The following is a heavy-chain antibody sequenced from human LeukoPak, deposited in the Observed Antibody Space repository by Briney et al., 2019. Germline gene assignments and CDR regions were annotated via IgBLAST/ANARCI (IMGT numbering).Heavy chain of an antibody. CDR2: IYYSGGT. CDR1: GGSISSGSYY. J-gene: IGHJ3*02. CDR3: ATQTPGTWIQLWFGAFDI. D-gene: IGHD5-18*01. V-gene: IGHV4-61*01. Sequence: SETLSLTCTVSGGSISSGSYYWSWIRQPPGTGLEWIGYIYYSGGTNYNPSLKSRVTISVDTSKNQFSLKLSSVTAADTAVYYCATQTPGTWIQLWFGAFDIWGQGTMVTVSS.